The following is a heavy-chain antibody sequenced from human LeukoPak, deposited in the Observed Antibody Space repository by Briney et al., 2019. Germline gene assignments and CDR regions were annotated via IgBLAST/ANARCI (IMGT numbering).Heavy chain of an antibody. J-gene: IGHJ4*02. Sequence: SETLSLACAVSGGSISSGGYSWSWSRQPPGKGLEWIGYIYHSGSTYYNPSLKSRVTISVDRSKHQFSLKLSSVTAADTAVYYCAREVLGDYGTNYYFDYWGQGTLVTVSS. V-gene: IGHV4-30-2*01. CDR2: IYHSGST. D-gene: IGHD4-17*01. CDR1: GGSISSGGYS. CDR3: AREVLGDYGTNYYFDY.